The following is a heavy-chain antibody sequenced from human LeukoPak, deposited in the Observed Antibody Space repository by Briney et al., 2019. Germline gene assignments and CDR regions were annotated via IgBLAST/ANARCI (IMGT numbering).Heavy chain of an antibody. CDR3: ARGYSSGWFWFDY. CDR1: GGSISSYY. CDR2: IYYSGST. V-gene: IGHV4-59*01. D-gene: IGHD6-19*01. J-gene: IGHJ4*02. Sequence: ASETLSLTCTVSGGSISSYYWSWIGQPPGKGLEWIGYIYYSGSTNYRPSLKSRVTISVDTSKNQFSLKLSSVTAADTAVYYCARGYSSGWFWFDYWGQGTLVTVSS.